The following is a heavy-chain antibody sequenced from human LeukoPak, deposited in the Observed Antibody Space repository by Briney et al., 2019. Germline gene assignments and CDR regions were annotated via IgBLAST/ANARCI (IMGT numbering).Heavy chain of an antibody. CDR1: GFTFSSYA. J-gene: IGHJ4*02. CDR2: ISYDGSNK. V-gene: IGHV3-30-3*01. D-gene: IGHD6-13*01. CDR3: ARNGSSWSVDY. Sequence: GGSLRLSCAASGFTFSSYAMSWVRQAPGKGLEWVAVISYDGSNKYYADSVKGRFTISRDNSKNTLYLQMNSLRAEDTAVYYCARNGSSWSVDYWGQGTLVTVSS.